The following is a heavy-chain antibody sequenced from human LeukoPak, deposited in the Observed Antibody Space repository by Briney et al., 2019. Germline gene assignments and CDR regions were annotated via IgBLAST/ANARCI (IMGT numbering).Heavy chain of an antibody. CDR2: ISSSSSTI. Sequence: GGSLRLSCAASGFTFSSYSMNWVRQAPGKGLGWVSYISSSSSTIYYADSVKGRFTISRDNAKNSLYLQMNSLRAEDTAVYYCARDGPATAIPGDYWGQGTLVTVSS. CDR1: GFTFSSYS. J-gene: IGHJ4*02. D-gene: IGHD2-21*02. CDR3: ARDGPATAIPGDY. V-gene: IGHV3-48*01.